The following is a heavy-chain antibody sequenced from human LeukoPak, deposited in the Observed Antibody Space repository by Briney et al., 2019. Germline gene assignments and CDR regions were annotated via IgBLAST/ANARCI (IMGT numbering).Heavy chain of an antibody. CDR3: AKSVGYGDYADWFDS. Sequence: PGGSLSLSCAASGFTFSSYAMSWVRQAPGKGLEWVSAISGSGGSTYYADSVKGRFTISRDNSKNTLYLQMNSLRAEDTAVYYCAKSVGYGDYADWFDSWGQGTLVTVSS. CDR2: ISGSGGST. J-gene: IGHJ5*01. D-gene: IGHD4-17*01. V-gene: IGHV3-23*01. CDR1: GFTFSSYA.